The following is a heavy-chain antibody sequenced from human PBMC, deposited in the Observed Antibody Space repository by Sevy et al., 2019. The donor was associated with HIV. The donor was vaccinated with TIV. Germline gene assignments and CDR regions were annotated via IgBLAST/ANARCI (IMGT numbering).Heavy chain of an antibody. CDR1: EFIFTNAW. CDR3: TTDLEYQLERYYFNY. CDR2: IKSKTNGGTT. Sequence: GGSLRLSCAASEFIFTNAWMSWVRQAPGKGLEWVGRIKSKTNGGTTDYAAPVEGRLTISRDDSKKTLYLQMNSLKTEDTAVYYCTTDLEYQLERYYFNYWGQGTLFTVSS. J-gene: IGHJ4*02. D-gene: IGHD2-2*01. V-gene: IGHV3-15*01.